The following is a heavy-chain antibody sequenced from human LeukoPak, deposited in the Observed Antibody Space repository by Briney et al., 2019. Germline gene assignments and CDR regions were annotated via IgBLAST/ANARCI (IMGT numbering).Heavy chain of an antibody. CDR3: ATTLLMVSDAFDI. CDR1: GGSISSSSYY. J-gene: IGHJ3*02. Sequence: PSETLSLTCTVSGGSISSSSYYWGWIRQPPGKGLEWIGSIYYSGSTYYNPSLKSRVTISVDTSKNQFSLKLSSVTAADTAVYYCATTLLMVSDAFDIWGQGTMVTVSS. D-gene: IGHD2-8*01. CDR2: IYYSGST. V-gene: IGHV4-39*07.